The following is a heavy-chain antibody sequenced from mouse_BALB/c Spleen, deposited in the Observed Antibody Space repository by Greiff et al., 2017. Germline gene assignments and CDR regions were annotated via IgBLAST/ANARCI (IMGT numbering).Heavy chain of an antibody. J-gene: IGHJ3*01. Sequence: QVQLKESGPGLVAPSQSLSITCTVSGFSLTSYGVHWVRQPPGKGLEWLGVIWAGGSTNYNSALMSRLSISKDNSKSQVFLKMNSLQTDDTAMYYCARDRTGTIAYWGQGTLVTVSA. CDR3: ARDRTGTIAY. D-gene: IGHD4-1*01. V-gene: IGHV2-9*02. CDR2: IWAGGST. CDR1: GFSLTSYG.